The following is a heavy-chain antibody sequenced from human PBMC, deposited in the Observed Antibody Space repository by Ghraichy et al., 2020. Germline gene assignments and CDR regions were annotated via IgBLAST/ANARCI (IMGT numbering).Heavy chain of an antibody. CDR2: ISSDGSGT. CDR3: ARGGADSSGWVDYYNY. V-gene: IGHV3-74*01. CDR1: GFTFSSYW. J-gene: IGHJ4*02. Sequence: GGSLRLSCAASGFTFSSYWMHWVRQGPGKGLVWVSRISSDGSGTSYADSVKGRFTISRDNAKNTLYLQMNSLRAEDTAVYYCARGGADSSGWVDYYNYWGQGTLVTVSS. D-gene: IGHD6-19*01.